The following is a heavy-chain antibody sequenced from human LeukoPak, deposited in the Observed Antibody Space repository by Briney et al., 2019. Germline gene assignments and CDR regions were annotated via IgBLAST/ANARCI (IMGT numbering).Heavy chain of an antibody. CDR1: GFTFSINA. Sequence: GGSLRLSCVVSGFTFSINAMSWVRQAPGKGLGWVSAISGSGGSTYYADSVKGRFTISRDNSKNTLYPQMNSLRAEDTAIYYCAKDTVRTWIQNDLFVYWGQGTLVTVSS. V-gene: IGHV3-23*01. CDR2: ISGSGGST. J-gene: IGHJ4*02. CDR3: AKDTVRTWIQNDLFVY. D-gene: IGHD5-18*01.